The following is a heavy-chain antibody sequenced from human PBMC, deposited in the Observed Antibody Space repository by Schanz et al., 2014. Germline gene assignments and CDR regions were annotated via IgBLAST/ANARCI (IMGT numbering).Heavy chain of an antibody. CDR3: ARDGVDAAAGGNY. CDR2: IIPILGIA. Sequence: QVQLVQSGAEVKKPGASVKVSCRASGYPFTSDDITWVRQAPGQGLEWMGRIIPILGIANYAQKFQGRVTITADRSTSTAYMELSSLRSEDTAVYYCARDGVDAAAGGNYWGQGTLVTVSS. CDR1: GYPFTSDD. D-gene: IGHD6-13*01. V-gene: IGHV1-69*09. J-gene: IGHJ4*02.